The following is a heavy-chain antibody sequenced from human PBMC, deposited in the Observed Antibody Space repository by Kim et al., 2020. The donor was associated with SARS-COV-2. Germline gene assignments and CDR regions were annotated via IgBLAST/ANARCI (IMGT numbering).Heavy chain of an antibody. V-gene: IGHV3-21*01. D-gene: IGHD3-10*01. Sequence: YISYADSLKGRFTISRDNAKSSLYLQMNSLRAEETAVYYCARNPPTSAPDYWGQGTLVTVSS. CDR2: YI. CDR3: ARNPPTSAPDY. J-gene: IGHJ4*02.